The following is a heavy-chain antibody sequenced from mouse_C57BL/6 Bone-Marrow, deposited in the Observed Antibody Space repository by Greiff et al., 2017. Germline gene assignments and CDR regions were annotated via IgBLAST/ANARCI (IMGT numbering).Heavy chain of an antibody. Sequence: QVQLQQSGAELVRPGTSVKVSCKASGYAFTNYLIEWVKQRPGQGLEWIGVINPGSGGTNYNEKFKGKATLTADKSSSTAYMQLSSLTSEDSAVYFCARPLSYYGYLDYWGQGTTLTVSS. CDR1: GYAFTNYL. V-gene: IGHV1-54*01. J-gene: IGHJ2*01. CDR3: ARPLSYYGYLDY. D-gene: IGHD2-2*01. CDR2: INPGSGGT.